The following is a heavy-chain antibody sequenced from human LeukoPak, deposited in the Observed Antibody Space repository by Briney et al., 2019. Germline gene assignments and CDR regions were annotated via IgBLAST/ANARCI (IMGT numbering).Heavy chain of an antibody. CDR3: ARGGGGCSSASCSWTDYFYYMDV. CDR2: INPNSGGR. J-gene: IGHJ6*03. Sequence: ASVKVSCKASGYTFTDYYIHWVRQAPGQGLEWVGCINPNSGGRSYAQKFQGRVTMTRDTSISTTYLDLSRLRSDDTAVYYCARGGGGCSSASCSWTDYFYYMDVWGTGTTVTVSS. V-gene: IGHV1-2*02. D-gene: IGHD2-2*01. CDR1: GYTFTDYY.